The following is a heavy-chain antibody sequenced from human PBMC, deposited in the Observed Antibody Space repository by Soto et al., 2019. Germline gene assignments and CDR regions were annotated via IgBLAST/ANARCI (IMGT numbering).Heavy chain of an antibody. Sequence: QVQLQESGPGLVKPSQTLSLTCTVSGGSISSGGYYWSWIRQHPGKGLEWIGYIYYSGSTYYNPSLKSRVTISGDTSKNQFPLKLSSVTAADTAVYYCARANDYDSSDCAFDIWGQGTMVTVSS. D-gene: IGHD3-22*01. CDR2: IYYSGST. CDR3: ARANDYDSSDCAFDI. V-gene: IGHV4-31*03. CDR1: GGSISSGGYY. J-gene: IGHJ3*02.